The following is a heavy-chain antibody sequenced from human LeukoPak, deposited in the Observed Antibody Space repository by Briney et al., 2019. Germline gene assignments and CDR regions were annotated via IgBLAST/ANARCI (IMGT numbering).Heavy chain of an antibody. Sequence: GRSLRLSCAAPGFSFSSYGMHWVRQAPGKGLEWVAVISYDGSNKYYADSVKGRFTISRDNSKNTLYLQMNSLRADDTAVYYCAKDLKSDGSGVNWFDPWGQGTLVTVSS. CDR2: ISYDGSNK. CDR1: GFSFSSYG. V-gene: IGHV3-30*18. J-gene: IGHJ5*02. CDR3: AKDLKSDGSGVNWFDP. D-gene: IGHD3-10*01.